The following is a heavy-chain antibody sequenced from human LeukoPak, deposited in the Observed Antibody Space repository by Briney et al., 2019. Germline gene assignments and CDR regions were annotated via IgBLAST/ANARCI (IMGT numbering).Heavy chain of an antibody. J-gene: IGHJ6*03. CDR1: GYSISSGYY. CDR3: ARVQGGYYYYYMDV. V-gene: IGHV4-38-2*02. CDR2: IYHSGST. D-gene: IGHD2-15*01. Sequence: SETLSLTCTVSGYSISSGYYWGWIRQPPGKGLEWIGSIYHSGSTYYNPSLKSRVTISVDTSKNQFSLKLSSVTAADTAVYYCARVQGGYYYYYMDVWGKGTTVTVSS.